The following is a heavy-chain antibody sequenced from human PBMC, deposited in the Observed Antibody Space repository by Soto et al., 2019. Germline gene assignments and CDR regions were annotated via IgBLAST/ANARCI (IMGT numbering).Heavy chain of an antibody. J-gene: IGHJ4*02. D-gene: IGHD3-22*01. Sequence: SVKVSCKASGGTFSSYAISWVRQAPGQGLEWMGGIIPIFGTANYAQKFQGRVTITADESTSTAYMELSSLRSEDTAVYYCASLNTRYYYDSSGYYDYWGQGTLVTVSS. CDR3: ASLNTRYYYDSSGYYDY. CDR2: IIPIFGTA. V-gene: IGHV1-69*13. CDR1: GGTFSSYA.